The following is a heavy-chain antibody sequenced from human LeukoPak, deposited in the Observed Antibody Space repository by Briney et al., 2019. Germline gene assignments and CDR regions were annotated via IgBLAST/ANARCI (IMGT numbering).Heavy chain of an antibody. CDR2: IYHSGSS. CDR3: GRVDTVVHEAFDI. Sequence: SQTLSLTCAVSGGSISSGGYSWSWIRQPPGKGLEWIGYIYHSGSSYYNPSLKSRVTISVDRSKNQFSLKLSSVTAADTAVYYCGRVDTVVHEAFDIWGQGTMVTVSS. J-gene: IGHJ3*02. CDR1: GGSISSGGYS. D-gene: IGHD2-2*03. V-gene: IGHV4-30-2*01.